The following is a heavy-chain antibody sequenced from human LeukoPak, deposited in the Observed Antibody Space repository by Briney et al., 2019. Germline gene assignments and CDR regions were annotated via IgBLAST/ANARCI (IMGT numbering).Heavy chain of an antibody. D-gene: IGHD3-10*01. CDR2: IYYSGST. V-gene: IGHV4-59*01. CDR1: GGSISSYY. CDR3: ARIAPDYGSGSLSMDV. J-gene: IGHJ6*04. Sequence: SETLSLTCTVSGGSISSYYWSWIRQPPGKGLEWIGYIYYSGSTNYNPSLKSRVTISVDTSKNQFSLKLSSVTAADTAVYYCARIAPDYGSGSLSMDVWGKGTTVTISS.